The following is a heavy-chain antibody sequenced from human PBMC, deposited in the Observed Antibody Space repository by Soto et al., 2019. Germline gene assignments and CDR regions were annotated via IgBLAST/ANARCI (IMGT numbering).Heavy chain of an antibody. Sequence: QVQLVESGGGVVQPGRSLRLSCAASGFTFSSYGMHWVRQAPGKGLEWVAVISYDGSNKYYADSVKGRFTISRDNSKNTLYRQMNSLRAEDTAVYYCAKDLACGSGHYYGMDVWGQGTTVTVSS. CDR2: ISYDGSNK. J-gene: IGHJ6*02. D-gene: IGHD3-10*01. CDR3: AKDLACGSGHYYGMDV. CDR1: GFTFSSYG. V-gene: IGHV3-30*18.